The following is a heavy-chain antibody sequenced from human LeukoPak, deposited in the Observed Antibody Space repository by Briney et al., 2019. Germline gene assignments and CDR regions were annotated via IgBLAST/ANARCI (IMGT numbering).Heavy chain of an antibody. V-gene: IGHV3-53*01. CDR1: GFSVSSNY. CDR2: IYSGGST. CDR3: ARATLDN. Sequence: GGSLRLSCAAPGFSVSSNYISWVRQAPGKGLEWVSVIYSGGSTKYADYVKSRFTIPRDNTKHTVCLQMNSMRAEDTAVHYCARATLDNWGQGTRVTVPS. J-gene: IGHJ4*02.